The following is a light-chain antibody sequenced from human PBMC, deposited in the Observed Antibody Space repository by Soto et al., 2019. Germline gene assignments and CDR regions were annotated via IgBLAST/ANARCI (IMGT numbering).Light chain of an antibody. V-gene: IGKV3-20*01. CDR1: QSVSNNW. CDR3: QQYRRSPYT. Sequence: EVVLTQSPGTLSLSPGERATLSCRASQSVSNNWLAWYQQKPGQAPRLLIYGASSRPGGIPDKFSGSGSGTDFTLTINRLEPEDFAVYYCQQYRRSPYTFGQGTKVEI. J-gene: IGKJ2*01. CDR2: GAS.